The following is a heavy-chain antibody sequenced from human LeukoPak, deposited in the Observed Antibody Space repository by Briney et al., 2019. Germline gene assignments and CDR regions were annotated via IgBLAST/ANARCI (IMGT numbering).Heavy chain of an antibody. J-gene: IGHJ3*01. CDR1: GYSFSTYW. Sequence: GESLKISCKASGYSFSTYWIGWVRQMPGQGLEWMGIIYPGDSDISYSPSFQGQVTISADKSSNTAYLQWSTLKASDTAMYYCARHPWVASGARVYDLGVFDVWGQGTMVIVSS. CDR2: IYPGDSDI. D-gene: IGHD1-26*01. V-gene: IGHV5-51*01. CDR3: ARHPWVASGARVYDLGVFDV.